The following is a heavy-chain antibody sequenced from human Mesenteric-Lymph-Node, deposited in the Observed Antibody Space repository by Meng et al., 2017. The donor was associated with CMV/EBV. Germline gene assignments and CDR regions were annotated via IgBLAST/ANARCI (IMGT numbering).Heavy chain of an antibody. CDR3: AKAGIAARRVGWFDP. D-gene: IGHD6-6*01. Sequence: GGSLRLSCAASGFTFSTYAVHWVRQAPGKGLEWVAVISYDGSTKYYADSVKGRFTISRDNSKNTLYLQMNSLRAEDTAVYYCAKAGIAARRVGWFDPWGQGTLVTVSS. V-gene: IGHV3-30-3*01. CDR1: GFTFSTYA. J-gene: IGHJ5*02. CDR2: ISYDGSTK.